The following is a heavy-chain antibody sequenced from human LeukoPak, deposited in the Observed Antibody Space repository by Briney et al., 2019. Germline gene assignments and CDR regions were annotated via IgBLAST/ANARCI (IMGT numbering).Heavy chain of an antibody. CDR3: ARDPRRVVPAAFFFDY. CDR2: ISGSGGST. CDR1: GFTFTNYA. D-gene: IGHD2-2*01. J-gene: IGHJ4*02. Sequence: GGSLRLSCAASGFTFTNYAMSWVRQAPGKGLEWVSGISGSGGSTYYADSVKGRLTISRDNSKNTLYLQMNSLRAEDTAIYYCARDPRRVVPAAFFFDYWDQGTLVTVSS. V-gene: IGHV3-23*01.